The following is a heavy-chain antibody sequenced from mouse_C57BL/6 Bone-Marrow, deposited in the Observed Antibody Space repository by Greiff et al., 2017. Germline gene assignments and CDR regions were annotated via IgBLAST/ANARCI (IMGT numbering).Heavy chain of an antibody. D-gene: IGHD4-1*01. CDR1: GFTFSDYY. V-gene: IGHV5-12*01. Sequence: VQLKESGGGLVQPGGSLKLSCAASGFTFSDYYMYWVRQTPEKRLEWVAYISNGGGSTYYPDTVKGRFTISRDNAKNTLYLQMSRLKSEDTAMYYCARLWDGAWFAYWGQGTLVTVSA. CDR2: ISNGGGST. CDR3: ARLWDGAWFAY. J-gene: IGHJ3*01.